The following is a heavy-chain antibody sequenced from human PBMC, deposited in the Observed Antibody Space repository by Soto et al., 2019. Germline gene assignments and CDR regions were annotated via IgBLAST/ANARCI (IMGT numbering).Heavy chain of an antibody. CDR2: ISSSSSTI. J-gene: IGHJ4*02. Sequence: EVQLVESGGGLVQPGGSLRLSCAASGFTFSSYSMNWVRQAPGKVLEWVSYISSSSSTIYYADSVKGRFTISRDNAKNSLYLQMNSLRAEDTAVYYCARDGDYYFDYWGQGTLVTVSS. D-gene: IGHD4-17*01. CDR3: ARDGDYYFDY. V-gene: IGHV3-48*01. CDR1: GFTFSSYS.